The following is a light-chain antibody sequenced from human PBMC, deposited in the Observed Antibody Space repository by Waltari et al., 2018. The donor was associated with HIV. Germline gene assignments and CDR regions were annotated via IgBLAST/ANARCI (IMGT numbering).Light chain of an antibody. Sequence: QSALTQPASVSGSPGQAITIPCTGTSTAVGNFNLVPWYQQYPGKAPKLLIYEVTKRPSGASNRFSASKSGNTASLTISGLRAEDEADYYCYSYSDTSSSYVFGTGTKVTVL. V-gene: IGLV2-23*02. J-gene: IGLJ1*01. CDR1: STAVGNFNL. CDR3: YSYSDTSSSYV. CDR2: EVT.